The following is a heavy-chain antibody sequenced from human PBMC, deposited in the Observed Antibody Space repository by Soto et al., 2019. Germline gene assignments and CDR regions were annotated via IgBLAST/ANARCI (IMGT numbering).Heavy chain of an antibody. J-gene: IGHJ5*02. CDR3: ARPDYGNNGWFDP. V-gene: IGHV4-59*01. CDR2: IYYTGST. CDR1: GGSISTYY. D-gene: IGHD3-16*01. Sequence: SETLSLTCTVSGGSISTYYWSWIRQPPGKGLEWIAYIYYTGSTNYNPSLKSRVTMSVDTSKNQFSLNLYSVTAADTAVYYRARPDYGNNGWFDPWGPGTLVTVSS.